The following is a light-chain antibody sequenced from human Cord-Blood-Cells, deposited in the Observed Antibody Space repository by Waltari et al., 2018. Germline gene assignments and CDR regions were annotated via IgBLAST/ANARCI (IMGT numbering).Light chain of an antibody. CDR2: GAS. Sequence: EIVMTQSPATLSLSPGERATLSCRASQSVSSSYLSWYQQKPGQAPRLLIYGASTRATGIPARFSGSGSGTDFTLTISSLQTEDFAVYYCQQDYNLPLTFGGGTKVEIK. J-gene: IGKJ4*01. CDR3: QQDYNLPLT. CDR1: QSVSSSY. V-gene: IGKV3D-7*01.